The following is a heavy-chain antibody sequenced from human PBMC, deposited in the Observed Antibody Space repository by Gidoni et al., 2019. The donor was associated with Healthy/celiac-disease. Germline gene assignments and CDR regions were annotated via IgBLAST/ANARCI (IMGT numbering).Heavy chain of an antibody. CDR2: IYSGGST. CDR1: GFTVSSNY. Sequence: EVQLVESGGGLIQPGGSLRLSCAASGFTVSSNYMSWVRQAPGKGLEWVSVIYSGGSTYYADSVKGRFTISRDNSKNTLYLQMNSLRAEDTAVYYCARVGHVEGYDYVWGSYRNVNWFDPWGQGTLVTVSS. J-gene: IGHJ5*02. D-gene: IGHD3-16*02. V-gene: IGHV3-53*01. CDR3: ARVGHVEGYDYVWGSYRNVNWFDP.